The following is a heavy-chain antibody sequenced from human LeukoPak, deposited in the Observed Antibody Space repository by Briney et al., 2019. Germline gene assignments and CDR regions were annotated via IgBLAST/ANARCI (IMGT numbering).Heavy chain of an antibody. V-gene: IGHV6-1*01. CDR1: GDSVSSNSAA. CDR3: ARAGHYYDSSSARAFDI. D-gene: IGHD3-22*01. J-gene: IGHJ3*02. Sequence: SQTLSLTCAISGDSVSSNSAAWSWIRQSPSRGLEWLGRTYYRSKWYNDYAVSVKSRITINPDTSKNQFSLQLNSVTPEDTAVYYCARAGHYYDSSSARAFDIWGQGTMVTVSS. CDR2: TYYRSKWYN.